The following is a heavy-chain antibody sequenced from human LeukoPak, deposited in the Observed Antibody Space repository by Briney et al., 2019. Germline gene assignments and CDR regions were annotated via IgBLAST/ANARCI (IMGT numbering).Heavy chain of an antibody. J-gene: IGHJ5*02. CDR2: IYTSGST. V-gene: IGHV4-61*02. CDR3: ARHRDSSGWYVNWFDP. Sequence: SETLSLTCTVSGGSISSSSYYWSWIRQPAGKGLEWIGRIYTSGSTNYNPSLKSRVTISVDTSKNQFSLKLSSVTAADTAVYYCARHRDSSGWYVNWFDPWGQGTLVTVSS. D-gene: IGHD6-19*01. CDR1: GGSISSSSYY.